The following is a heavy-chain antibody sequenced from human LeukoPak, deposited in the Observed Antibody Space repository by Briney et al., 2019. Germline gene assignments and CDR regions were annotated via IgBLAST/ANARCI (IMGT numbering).Heavy chain of an antibody. Sequence: GASVKVSCKASGYTFTRYGISWVRQAPGQGLEWMGWISAYNGNTNFAQKLQDRVTMTTDTSTSTAYMELRSLRSDDTAVYYCARAEKPNWGNYYYYCMDVWGKGTTVTVSS. V-gene: IGHV1-18*01. CDR3: ARAEKPNWGNYYYYCMDV. D-gene: IGHD7-27*01. CDR1: GYTFTRYG. CDR2: ISAYNGNT. J-gene: IGHJ6*03.